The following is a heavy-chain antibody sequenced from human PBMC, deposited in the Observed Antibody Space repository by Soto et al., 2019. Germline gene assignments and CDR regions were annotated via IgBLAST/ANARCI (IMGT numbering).Heavy chain of an antibody. CDR2: IYPGDSDT. Sequence: PGESLKISCRGSGYSFTSYWIGWVRQMPGKGLEWMGIIYPGDSDTRYSPSFQGQVTISADKSISTAYLQWSSLKASDTAMYYCARLEDIVVVPAAMPNDAFDIWGQGTMVTVS. CDR3: ARLEDIVVVPAAMPNDAFDI. V-gene: IGHV5-51*01. J-gene: IGHJ3*02. D-gene: IGHD2-2*01. CDR1: GYSFTSYW.